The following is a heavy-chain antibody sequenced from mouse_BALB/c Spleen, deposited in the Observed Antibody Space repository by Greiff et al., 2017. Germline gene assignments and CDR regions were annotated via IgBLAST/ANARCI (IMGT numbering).Heavy chain of an antibody. J-gene: IGHJ1*01. V-gene: IGHV2-6-7*01. CDR3: ARGALLRNWYFDV. CDR2: IWGDGST. D-gene: IGHD1-1*01. CDR1: GFSLTGYG. Sequence: QVQLQQSGPGLVAPSQSLSITCTVSGFSLTGYGVNWVRQPPGKGLEWLGMIWGDGSTDYNSALKSRLSISKDNSKSQVFLKMNSLQTDDTARYYCARGALLRNWYFDVWGAGTTVTVSS.